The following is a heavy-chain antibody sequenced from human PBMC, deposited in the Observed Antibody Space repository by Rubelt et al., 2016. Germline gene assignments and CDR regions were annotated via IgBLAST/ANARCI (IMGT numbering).Heavy chain of an antibody. Sequence: QVQLQESGPGLVKPSETLSLTCTVSGGSISSYYWSWIRQPPGKGLEWIGYIYYSGSTNYNPSLKSRVTISVDTSKNQFSLKLSSVTAADTAVYYCASQTSAYYYFDYWGQGTLVTVSS. V-gene: IGHV4-59*08. CDR2: IYYSGST. CDR1: GGSISSYY. D-gene: IGHD3-22*01. CDR3: ASQTSAYYYFDY. J-gene: IGHJ4*02.